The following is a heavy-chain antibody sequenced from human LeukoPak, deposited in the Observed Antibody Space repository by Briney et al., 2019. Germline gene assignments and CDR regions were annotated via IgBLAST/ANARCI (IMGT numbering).Heavy chain of an antibody. CDR2: TYSSGST. V-gene: IGHV4-59*08. Sequence: PSETLSLTCTVSGGSISGYYWSWIRQPPGKRLEWIGYTYSSGSTNYNPSLQSRVTISVDTSKNQFSLRLSSVTAADTAVYYCARGSQPAYYDILTGLPPAFDYWGQGTLVTVSS. CDR1: GGSISGYY. J-gene: IGHJ4*02. CDR3: ARGSQPAYYDILTGLPPAFDY. D-gene: IGHD3-9*01.